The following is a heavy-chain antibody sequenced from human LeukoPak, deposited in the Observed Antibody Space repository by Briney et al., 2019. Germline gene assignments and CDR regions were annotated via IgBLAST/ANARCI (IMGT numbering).Heavy chain of an antibody. J-gene: IGHJ4*02. V-gene: IGHV4-59*08. D-gene: IGHD6-13*01. CDR3: ARVGSSSWYKEGFDY. Sequence: SETLSLTCTVSGGSINIHYWTWVRQPPGKGLEWIGHSFYTGRTNYSPSLKGRVTISVDRSKNQFSLKLSSVTAADTAVYYCARVGSSSWYKEGFDYWGQGTLVTVSS. CDR2: SFYTGRT. CDR1: GGSINIHY.